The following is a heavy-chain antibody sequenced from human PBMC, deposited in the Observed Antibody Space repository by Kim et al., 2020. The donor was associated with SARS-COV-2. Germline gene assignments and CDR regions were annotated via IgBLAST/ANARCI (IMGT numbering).Heavy chain of an antibody. J-gene: IGHJ5*02. Sequence: PSLKSRVTISVDTSKNQFSLKLSSVTAADTAVYYCAIPWSSSWLGGWFDPWGQGTLVTVSS. V-gene: IGHV4-39*01. CDR3: AIPWSSSWLGGWFDP. D-gene: IGHD6-13*01.